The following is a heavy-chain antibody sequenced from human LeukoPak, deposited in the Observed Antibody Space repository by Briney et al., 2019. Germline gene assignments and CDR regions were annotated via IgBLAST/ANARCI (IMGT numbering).Heavy chain of an antibody. CDR2: IYYSGST. CDR1: GGSISSYY. V-gene: IGHV4-59*01. J-gene: IGHJ5*02. CDR3: ARVGIAAAGTPFDP. Sequence: SETLSLTCTVSGGSISSYYWSWIRQPPGKGLEWIGYIYYSGSTNYNPSLKSRVTISVDTSKNQFSLKLSSVTAADTAVYYCARVGIAAAGTPFDPRGQGTLVTVSS. D-gene: IGHD6-13*01.